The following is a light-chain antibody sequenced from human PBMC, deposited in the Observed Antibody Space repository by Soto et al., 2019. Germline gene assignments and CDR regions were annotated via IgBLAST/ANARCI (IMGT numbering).Light chain of an antibody. CDR1: SSDGGLYDY. CDR2: AVS. CDR3: SSYTSDSSYV. Sequence: QSVLTQPASVSGSTGQSITISCTGTSSDGGLYDYVSWYQQHPGKAPQLMIYAVSNRPSGVSNRFSASKSGNTASLFISGLQAEDEADYYCSSYTSDSSYVFGSGTKVTVL. J-gene: IGLJ1*01. V-gene: IGLV2-14*01.